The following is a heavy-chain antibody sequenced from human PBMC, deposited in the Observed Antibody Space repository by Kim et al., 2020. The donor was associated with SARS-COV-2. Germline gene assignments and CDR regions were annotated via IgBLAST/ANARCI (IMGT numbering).Heavy chain of an antibody. J-gene: IGHJ4*02. D-gene: IGHD4-17*01. CDR1: GGSISSYY. Sequence: SETLSLTCTVSGGSISSYYWSWIRQPPGKGLEWIGYIYYSGSTNYNPSLKSRVTISVDTSKNQFSLKLSSVTAADTAVYYCASLNTVTTWIDYWGQGTLV. CDR2: IYYSGST. CDR3: ASLNTVTTWIDY. V-gene: IGHV4-59*13.